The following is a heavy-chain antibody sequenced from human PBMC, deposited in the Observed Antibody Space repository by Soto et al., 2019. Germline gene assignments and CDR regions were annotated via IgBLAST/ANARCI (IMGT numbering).Heavy chain of an antibody. CDR3: ARARCSGGSCYPYYFDY. CDR2: IIPIFGTA. CDR1: GGTFSSYA. V-gene: IGHV1-69*01. D-gene: IGHD2-15*01. Sequence: QVQLVQSGAEVKKPGSSVKVSCKASGGTFSSYAISWVRQAPGHGLEWMGGIIPIFGTANYAQKFQGRVTITADESTSTAYMELSSLRSEDTAVYYCARARCSGGSCYPYYFDYWGQGTLVTVSS. J-gene: IGHJ4*02.